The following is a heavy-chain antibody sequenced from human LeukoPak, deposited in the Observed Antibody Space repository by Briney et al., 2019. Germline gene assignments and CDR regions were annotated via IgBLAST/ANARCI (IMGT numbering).Heavy chain of an antibody. CDR1: GGSISSSSYY. D-gene: IGHD6-13*01. CDR2: IYYSGST. V-gene: IGHV4-39*07. J-gene: IGHJ4*02. Sequence: PSETLSLTCTVSGGSISSSSYYWGWIRQPPGKGLEWIGSIYYSGSTYYNPSLKSRVTISVDTSKNQFSLKLSSVTAADTAVYYCARDYGIAGFDYWGQGTLVTVSS. CDR3: ARDYGIAGFDY.